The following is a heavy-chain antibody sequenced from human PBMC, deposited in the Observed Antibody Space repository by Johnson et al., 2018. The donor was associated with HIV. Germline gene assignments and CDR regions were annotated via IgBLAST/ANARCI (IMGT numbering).Heavy chain of an antibody. Sequence: VQLVVSGVGVVWPGGSLRLSCAASGLTFDDYGMSWVRPVAGKGLEWVSGSHWNGGSTGYGDSVKGRFTISRDNSKNTLYLQMNSLRAEDTAVYYCASVRSDYSNDDAFDIWGQGTMVTVSS. CDR2: SHWNGGST. D-gene: IGHD4-11*01. CDR3: ASVRSDYSNDDAFDI. V-gene: IGHV3-20*04. CDR1: GLTFDDYG. J-gene: IGHJ3*02.